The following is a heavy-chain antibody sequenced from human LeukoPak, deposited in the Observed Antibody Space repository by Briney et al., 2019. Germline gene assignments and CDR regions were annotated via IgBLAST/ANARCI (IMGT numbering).Heavy chain of an antibody. J-gene: IGHJ3*02. D-gene: IGHD4-17*01. V-gene: IGHV3-30*18. CDR3: AKVDHDYGDYEWDPIAFDI. Sequence: PGGSLRLSCAASRFTFNNYAMSWVRQAPGKGLEWVAVISYDGSNKYYADSVKGRFTISRDNSKNTLYLQMNSLRAEDTAVYYCAKVDHDYGDYEWDPIAFDIWGQGTMVTVSS. CDR2: ISYDGSNK. CDR1: RFTFNNYA.